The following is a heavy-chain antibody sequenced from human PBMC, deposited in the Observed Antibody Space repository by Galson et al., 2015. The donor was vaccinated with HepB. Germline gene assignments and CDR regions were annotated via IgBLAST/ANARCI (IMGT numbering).Heavy chain of an antibody. V-gene: IGHV1-2*02. D-gene: IGHD3-10*01. Sequence: SVKVSCKASGYTFTGYYMHWVRQAPGQGLEWMGWINPNSGGTNYAQKFQGRVTMTRDTSISTAYMELSRLRSDDTAVYYCARVVVTMVRGAQAPAYWYFDLWGRGTLVTVSS. CDR2: INPNSGGT. J-gene: IGHJ2*01. CDR1: GYTFTGYY. CDR3: ARVVVTMVRGAQAPAYWYFDL.